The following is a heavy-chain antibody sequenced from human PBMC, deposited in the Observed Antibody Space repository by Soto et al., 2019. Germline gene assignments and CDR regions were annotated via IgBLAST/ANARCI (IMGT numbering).Heavy chain of an antibody. J-gene: IGHJ5*02. D-gene: IGHD5-18*01. Sequence: GGSLRLSCGASGSTFSSYAMSLFRQAPGKGLEWVSAISGSGGSTYYADSVKGRFTISRDNSKNTLYLQMNSLRAEDTAVYYCAQYNSYGFSWGQGTLVTVSS. CDR1: GSTFSSYA. CDR3: AQYNSYGFS. V-gene: IGHV3-23*01. CDR2: ISGSGGST.